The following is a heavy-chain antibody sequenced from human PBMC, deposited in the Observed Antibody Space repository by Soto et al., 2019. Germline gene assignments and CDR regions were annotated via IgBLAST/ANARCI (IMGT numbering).Heavy chain of an antibody. CDR2: IYYSGST. Sequence: SETLSLTCTVSGGSISSYYWSWIRQPPGKGLEWIGYIYYSGSTNYNPSLKSRVTISVDTSKNQFSLKLSSVTAADTAVYYCARVNLEEWALPYFDYWGQGPLVTLSP. J-gene: IGHJ4*02. V-gene: IGHV4-59*01. CDR3: ARVNLEEWALPYFDY. D-gene: IGHD1-26*01. CDR1: GGSISSYY.